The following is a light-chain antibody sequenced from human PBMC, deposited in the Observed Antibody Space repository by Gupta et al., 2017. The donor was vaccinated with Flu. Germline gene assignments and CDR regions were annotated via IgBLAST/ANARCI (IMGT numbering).Light chain of an antibody. CDR2: DAS. V-gene: IGKV3-11*01. CDR3: QQRDNWPVT. J-gene: IGKJ5*01. Sequence: PPTLSLSPGERATRSCRASQSVRSELAWYQQRPGRAPRLAIFDASHRATGIPARFSGSGSGTDFTLTISSLEPEDFAIYYCQQRDNWPVTFGQGTRLEI. CDR1: QSVRSE.